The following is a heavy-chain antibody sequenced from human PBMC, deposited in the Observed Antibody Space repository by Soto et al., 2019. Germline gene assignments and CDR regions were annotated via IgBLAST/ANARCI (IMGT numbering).Heavy chain of an antibody. Sequence: QVQLVQSGAEVKKPGSSVKVSCKASGGTFSSYAINWVRQAPGQGLEWMGGIIPIFETANYAQKFQGRVTITADESTSTAYMELSSLRSEDTAVYYCAREYCSSTSCSPNYYYYGMDVWGQGTTVTVSS. J-gene: IGHJ6*02. D-gene: IGHD2-2*01. CDR2: IIPIFETA. CDR1: GGTFSSYA. V-gene: IGHV1-69*01. CDR3: AREYCSSTSCSPNYYYYGMDV.